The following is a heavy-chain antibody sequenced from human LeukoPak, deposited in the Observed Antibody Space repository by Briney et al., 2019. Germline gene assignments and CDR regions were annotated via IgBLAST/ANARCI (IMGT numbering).Heavy chain of an antibody. CDR3: AKDRTPYCRGGSCYSFDY. CDR1: GFTLNIYA. CDR2: LTGTGRTT. V-gene: IGHV3-23*01. D-gene: IGHD2-15*01. J-gene: IGHJ4*02. Sequence: GGSLRLSCAASGFTLNIYAMSWVRQAPGKGLEWVSALTGTGRTTYYADSVRGRFTTSRDDSKNTLYLQMNSLGVEDTAIYFCAKDRTPYCRGGSCYSFDYWGQGTLVTVSS.